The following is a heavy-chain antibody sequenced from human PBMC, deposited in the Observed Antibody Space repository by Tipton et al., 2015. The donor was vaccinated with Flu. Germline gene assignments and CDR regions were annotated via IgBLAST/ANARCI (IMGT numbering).Heavy chain of an antibody. J-gene: IGHJ4*02. D-gene: IGHD3-22*01. CDR3: ATAGGSSGYYEYYFDY. CDR2: INHSGST. Sequence: LRLSCAVYGGSFSGYYWSWIRQPPGKGLEWIGEINHSGSTNYNPSLKSRVTISVDTSKNQFSLKLSSVTAADTAVYYCATAGGSSGYYEYYFDYWGQGTLVTVSS. V-gene: IGHV4-34*01. CDR1: GGSFSGYY.